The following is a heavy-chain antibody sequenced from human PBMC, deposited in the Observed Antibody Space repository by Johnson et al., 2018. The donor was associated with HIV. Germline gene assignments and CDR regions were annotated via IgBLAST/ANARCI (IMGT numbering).Heavy chain of an antibody. Sequence: QVQLVESGGGVVQPGRSLRLSCAASGFTFSSYGMHWVRQAPGKGLEWVAVISFDGSNKYYADSVKGRFTISRDNSKNTLYLQMNSLRAEDTAVYYCARDRWSTIMGALDIWGQGTMVTVSS. J-gene: IGHJ3*02. CDR2: ISFDGSNK. D-gene: IGHD5/OR15-5a*01. V-gene: IGHV3-30*03. CDR3: ARDRWSTIMGALDI. CDR1: GFTFSSYG.